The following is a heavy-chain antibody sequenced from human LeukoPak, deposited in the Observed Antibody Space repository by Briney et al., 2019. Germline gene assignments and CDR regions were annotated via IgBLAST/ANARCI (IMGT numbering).Heavy chain of an antibody. J-gene: IGHJ4*02. CDR2: IRYDGSNK. Sequence: GGSLRLSCAASGFTFSSYGMHWVRQAPGKGLEGVAFIRYDGSNKYYADSVKGRFTISRDNSKNTLYLQMNSLRAEDTAVYYCARDRGRDGYKPLGYWGQGTLVTVSS. CDR1: GFTFSSYG. D-gene: IGHD5-24*01. CDR3: ARDRGRDGYKPLGY. V-gene: IGHV3-30*02.